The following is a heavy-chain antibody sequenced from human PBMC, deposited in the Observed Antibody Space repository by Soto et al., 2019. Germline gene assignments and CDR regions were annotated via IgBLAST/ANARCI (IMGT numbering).Heavy chain of an antibody. V-gene: IGHV1-69*12. D-gene: IGHD5-12*01. CDR2: IIPIFGTA. Sequence: QVQLVQSGAEVKKPGSSVKVSCKASGGTFSSYAISWVRQAPGQGLEWMGGIIPIFGTANYAQKFQGRVTITADESTSTAYMELSSVRSEDTAVYYCARAQGYSGYDGLSNWGQGTLVTVSS. J-gene: IGHJ4*02. CDR3: ARAQGYSGYDGLSN. CDR1: GGTFSSYA.